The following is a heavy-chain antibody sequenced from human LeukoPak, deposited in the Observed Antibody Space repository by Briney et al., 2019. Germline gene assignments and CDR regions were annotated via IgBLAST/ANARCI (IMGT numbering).Heavy chain of an antibody. CDR2: VHTTTTIAAGTT. CDR1: GFTFSDYY. V-gene: IGHV3-69-1*01. Sequence: GGSLRLSCAASGFTFSDYYMNWIRQAPGKGLEWVASVHTTTTIAAGTTFYADSVKGRFTISGDSSKNTVYLQMNTLRVEDTAVYYCASDFPLYYYYMDVWGKGTTVTVSS. J-gene: IGHJ6*03. CDR3: ASDFPLYYYYMDV.